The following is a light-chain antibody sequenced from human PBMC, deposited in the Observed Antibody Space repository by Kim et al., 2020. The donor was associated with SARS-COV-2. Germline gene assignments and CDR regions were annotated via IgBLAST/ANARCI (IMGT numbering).Light chain of an antibody. V-gene: IGKV3-20*01. Sequence: EIVLTQSPGTLSLSPGERATLSCRASQSVGNNYLAWYQQKPGQAPRLLIYDASRRATGIPDSFSGSGSGTDFSLSISRLEPEDFAVYYCQQYGASPITLGQGTRLEIK. J-gene: IGKJ5*01. CDR2: DAS. CDR3: QQYGASPIT. CDR1: QSVGNNY.